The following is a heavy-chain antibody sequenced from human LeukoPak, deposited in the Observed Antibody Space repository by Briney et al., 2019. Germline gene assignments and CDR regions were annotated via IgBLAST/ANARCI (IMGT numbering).Heavy chain of an antibody. CDR1: GYTFSGYY. Sequence: ASVKLSCKASGYTFSGYYMHWVRQARGQGLEWMGWINPNSGGTKNAKKFQGRVTMTRDTSISTAYMELSRLRSDDTAVYYCARGITLVVPFDYWGQGTLVTVSS. CDR3: ARGITLVVPFDY. D-gene: IGHD3-22*01. V-gene: IGHV1-2*02. CDR2: INPNSGGT. J-gene: IGHJ4*02.